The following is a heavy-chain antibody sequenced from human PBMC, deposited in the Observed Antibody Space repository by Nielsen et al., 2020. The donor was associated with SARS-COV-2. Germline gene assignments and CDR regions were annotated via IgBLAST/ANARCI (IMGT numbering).Heavy chain of an antibody. CDR2: ISYDGSNK. D-gene: IGHD3-3*02. V-gene: IGHV3-30-3*02. J-gene: IGHJ3*02. CDR1: GFTFSSYA. CDR3: AKLASYSSDDAFDI. Sequence: GESLKISCAASGFTFSSYAMHWVRQAPGKGLEWVAVISYDGSNKYYADSVKGRFTISRDNAKNSLYLQMNSLRAEDTALYYCAKLASYSSDDAFDIWGQGTMVTVSS.